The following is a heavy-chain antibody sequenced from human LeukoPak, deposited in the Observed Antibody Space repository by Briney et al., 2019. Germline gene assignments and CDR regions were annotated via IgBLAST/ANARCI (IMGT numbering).Heavy chain of an antibody. Sequence: SETLSLTCAVSGYSISSGYYWGWIRPPPGKGLQWIGSIFQRGYSYYNPSLKSRVTIPVDTSRNQFSLKLSSVTAADTAVYYCAGDKETTGNGRPNWFDPWGQGTLVTVSS. CDR3: AGDKETTGNGRPNWFDP. CDR1: GYSISSGYY. CDR2: IFQRGYS. V-gene: IGHV4-38-2*01. J-gene: IGHJ5*02. D-gene: IGHD1-1*01.